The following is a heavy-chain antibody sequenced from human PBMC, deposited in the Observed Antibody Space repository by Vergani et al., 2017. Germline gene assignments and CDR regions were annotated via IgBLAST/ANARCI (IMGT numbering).Heavy chain of an antibody. Sequence: QVQLVQSGAEVKKPGASVKVSCKASGYTFTSYYMHWVQQAPGQGLEWMGIINPSGGSTSYAQKFQGRVTMTRDTSTSTVYMELSSLRSEDTAVYYCARDLAYVPPNDYGDYYYGMDVWGQGTTVTVSS. J-gene: IGHJ6*02. CDR2: INPSGGST. CDR3: ARDLAYVPPNDYGDYYYGMDV. CDR1: GYTFTSYY. D-gene: IGHD4-17*01. V-gene: IGHV1-46*03.